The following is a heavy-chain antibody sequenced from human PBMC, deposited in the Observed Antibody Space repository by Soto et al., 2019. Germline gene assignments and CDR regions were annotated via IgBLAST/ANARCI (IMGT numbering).Heavy chain of an antibody. V-gene: IGHV1-8*01. J-gene: IGHJ4*02. Sequence: RASVKVSCKASGYTFTGYDITWVRQATGQGLEWMGWMNPNSGNSGFAQKFQGRVTVTRNTSTTTAYMELSSLTSEDTAVYYCARGPGYYERSPQNKYWGQGXLVTVSS. CDR3: ARGPGYYERSPQNKY. D-gene: IGHD3-9*01. CDR1: GYTFTGYD. CDR2: MNPNSGNS.